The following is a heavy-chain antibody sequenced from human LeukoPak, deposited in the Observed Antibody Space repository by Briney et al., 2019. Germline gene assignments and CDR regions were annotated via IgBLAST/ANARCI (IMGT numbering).Heavy chain of an antibody. CDR2: INHSGST. CDR3: ARAQGVVVPAAEIDY. Sequence: SETLSLTCAVYGGSFSGYYWSWIRQPPGKGLEWIGEINHSGSTNYNPSLKSRVTISVDTSKNQFSLKLSSATAADTAVYYCARAQGVVVPAAEIDYWGQGTLVTVSS. D-gene: IGHD2-2*01. CDR1: GGSFSGYY. V-gene: IGHV4-34*01. J-gene: IGHJ4*02.